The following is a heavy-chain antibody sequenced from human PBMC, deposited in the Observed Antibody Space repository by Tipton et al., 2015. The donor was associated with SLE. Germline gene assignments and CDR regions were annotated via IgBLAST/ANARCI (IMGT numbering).Heavy chain of an antibody. Sequence: SLRLSCAASGFNFSSYAMHWVRQAPGKGLEWVAVIWVDGNKKYFGDSVKGRFTISRDNSKNTLYLEMKSLRTEDTAVYFCAKSRVQGVQALIPPPPDYYYVMDVWGQGTTFTVPS. CDR3: AKSRVQGVQALIPPPPDYYYVMDV. D-gene: IGHD3-10*01. J-gene: IGHJ6*02. V-gene: IGHV3-30*18. CDR1: GFNFSSYA. CDR2: IWVDGNKK.